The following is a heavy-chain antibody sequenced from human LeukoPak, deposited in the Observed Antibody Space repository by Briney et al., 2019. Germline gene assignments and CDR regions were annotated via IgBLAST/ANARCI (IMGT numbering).Heavy chain of an antibody. CDR3: ARAHSGSYYGYYFDY. D-gene: IGHD1-26*01. J-gene: IGHJ4*02. CDR1: GFTFSSYG. V-gene: IGHV3-30*03. Sequence: GGSLRLSCAASGFTFSSYGMHWVRQAPGKGLEWVAVISYDGSNKYYADSVKGRFTISRDNSKNTLYLQMNSLRAEDTAVYYCARAHSGSYYGYYFDYWGQGTLVTVSS. CDR2: ISYDGSNK.